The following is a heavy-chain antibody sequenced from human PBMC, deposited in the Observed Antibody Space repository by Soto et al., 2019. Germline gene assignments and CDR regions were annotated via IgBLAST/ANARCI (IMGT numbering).Heavy chain of an antibody. V-gene: IGHV3-30*18. J-gene: IGHJ5*02. CDR1: GFTFSSYG. Sequence: SLRLSCAASGFTFSSYGMHWVRQAPGKGLEWVAVISYDGSNKYYADSVKGRFTISRDNSKNTLYLQMNSLRAEDTAVYYCANRRYGSGSYYLWFDPWGQGTLVTVSS. CDR2: ISYDGSNK. CDR3: ANRRYGSGSYYLWFDP. D-gene: IGHD3-10*01.